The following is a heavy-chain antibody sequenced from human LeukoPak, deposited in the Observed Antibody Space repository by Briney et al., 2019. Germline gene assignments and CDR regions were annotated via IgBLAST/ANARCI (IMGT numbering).Heavy chain of an antibody. D-gene: IGHD5-12*01. CDR1: GYSFTSYW. Sequence: GESLKISCNSSGYSFTSYWIGWVRQMPGKGLEWMGIIYPDDSDTRYSPSFQGQVSISADKSISTAYLQWSSLKASDIAMYYCARLTGGYSGYDSGFDYWGQGTLVTVSS. V-gene: IGHV5-51*01. CDR3: ARLTGGYSGYDSGFDY. J-gene: IGHJ4*02. CDR2: IYPDDSDT.